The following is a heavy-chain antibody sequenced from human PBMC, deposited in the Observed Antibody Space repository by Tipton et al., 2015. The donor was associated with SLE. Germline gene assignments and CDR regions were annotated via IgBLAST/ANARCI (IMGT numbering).Heavy chain of an antibody. CDR3: AGSWAGSAFDI. CDR2: TYHSGMT. Sequence: PGLVKPSETLSLTCTVSGGSISNYYCHRIRQSPGKGLEWIGYTYHSGMTNYNPSLKSRVTMSIETSKNQFSLKVTSVTAADTAVYFCAGSWAGSAFDIWGQGTLVTVSS. D-gene: IGHD6-13*01. V-gene: IGHV4-59*01. J-gene: IGHJ3*02. CDR1: GGSISNYY.